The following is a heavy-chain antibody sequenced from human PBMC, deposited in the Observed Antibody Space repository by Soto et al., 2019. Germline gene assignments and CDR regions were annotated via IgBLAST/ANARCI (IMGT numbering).Heavy chain of an antibody. V-gene: IGHV4-34*01. J-gene: IGHJ3*02. Sequence: QVQLQQWGAGLLKPSETLSLTCTVYGGSFSDYYWSWIRQPPGKGLEWIGEINHSGTTNYNPSLKSRVTMSVDTSKNQFSLKLSSVTAAYTAVYFCARRVRGVNDAFNIWGQGTMVTVSS. D-gene: IGHD3-10*01. CDR1: GGSFSDYY. CDR2: INHSGTT. CDR3: ARRVRGVNDAFNI.